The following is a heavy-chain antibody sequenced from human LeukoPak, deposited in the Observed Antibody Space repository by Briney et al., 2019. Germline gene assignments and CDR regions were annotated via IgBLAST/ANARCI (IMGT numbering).Heavy chain of an antibody. J-gene: IGHJ5*02. D-gene: IGHD2-8*01. V-gene: IGHV1-24*01. CDR1: GYTLTELS. Sequence: GASVKVSCKVSGYTLTELSMDWVRQAPGKGLEWMGGFDPEDGETIYAQKFQGRVTMTEDTSTDTAYMELSSLRSEDTAVYYCATLCTNGVCYWFDPWGQGTLVTVSS. CDR2: FDPEDGET. CDR3: ATLCTNGVCYWFDP.